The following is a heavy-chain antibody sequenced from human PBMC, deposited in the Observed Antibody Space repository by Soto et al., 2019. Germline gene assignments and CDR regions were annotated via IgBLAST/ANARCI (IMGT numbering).Heavy chain of an antibody. CDR1: GGTFSSYA. CDR2: IIPIFGTA. D-gene: IGHD3-22*01. V-gene: IGHV1-69*12. J-gene: IGHJ5*02. CDR3: AKPRGDSSGHYWWFDP. Sequence: QVQLVQSGAEVKKPGSSVKVSCKASGGTFSSYAISWVRQAPGQGLEWMGGIIPIFGTANYAQKFQGRVTITADESSSTAYMELSSRRSEDTAVYYCAKPRGDSSGHYWWFDPWGQGTLVTVSS.